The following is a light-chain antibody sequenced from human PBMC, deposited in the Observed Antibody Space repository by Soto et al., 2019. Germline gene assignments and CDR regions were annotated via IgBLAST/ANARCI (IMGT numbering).Light chain of an antibody. CDR3: SSYTSSSTPYV. CDR1: SSDVGGYNY. V-gene: IGLV2-14*01. Sequence: QSVLTQPASVSGSPGQSITISCTGTSSDVGGYNYVSWYQQHPGKAPKLMIYDVSNRPSGVSNRFSGSKSGNTASLTISGLQAEDEADYYRSSYTSSSTPYVFGTATKVTVL. J-gene: IGLJ1*01. CDR2: DVS.